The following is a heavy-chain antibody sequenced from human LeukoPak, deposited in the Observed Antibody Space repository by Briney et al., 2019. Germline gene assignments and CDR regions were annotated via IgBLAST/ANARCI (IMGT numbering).Heavy chain of an antibody. CDR3: AAQPHDYDYVWGSYRWSDAFDI. V-gene: IGHV1-58*02. CDR2: IVVGSGNT. CDR1: GFTFTSSA. Sequence: SVKVSCEASGFTFTSSAMQWVRQARGQRLEWIGWIVVGSGNTNYAQKFQERVTITRDMSTSTAYMELSSLRSEDTAVYYCAAQPHDYDYVWGSYRWSDAFDIWGQGTMVTISS. J-gene: IGHJ3*02. D-gene: IGHD3-16*02.